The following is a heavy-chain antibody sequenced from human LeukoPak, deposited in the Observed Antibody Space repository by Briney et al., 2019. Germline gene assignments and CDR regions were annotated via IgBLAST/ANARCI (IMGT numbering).Heavy chain of an antibody. CDR1: GFTFRSFA. Sequence: PGGSLRLSCAASGFTFRSFAVSWVRQAPGKGLEWVSVISGSGDSTYYADSVKGRFTISRDNSKNTLYLQMNSLRAEDTAIYYCTKGVVLTIGMAWHASDIWGQGTMVTVS. V-gene: IGHV3-23*01. D-gene: IGHD3-3*01. CDR3: TKGVVLTIGMAWHASDI. CDR2: ISGSGDST. J-gene: IGHJ3*02.